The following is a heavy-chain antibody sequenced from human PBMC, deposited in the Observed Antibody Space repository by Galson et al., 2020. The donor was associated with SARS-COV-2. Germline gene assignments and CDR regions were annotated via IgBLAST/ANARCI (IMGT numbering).Heavy chain of an antibody. CDR3: ARLHYGEYAPEAFDI. Sequence: SETLSLTCAVSGTSISGGSYSWNWIRQPPVKGLEWIGYISHSGGTYYNPSLKSRVTISGDRSKNQFSLRLSSVTAADAAVYFCARLHYGEYAPEAFDIWGPGTRVTVAS. J-gene: IGHJ3*02. V-gene: IGHV4-30-2*01. D-gene: IGHD4-17*01. CDR1: GTSISGGSYS. CDR2: ISHSGGT.